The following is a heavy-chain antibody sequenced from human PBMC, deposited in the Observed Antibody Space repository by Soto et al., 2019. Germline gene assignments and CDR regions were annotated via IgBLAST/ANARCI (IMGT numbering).Heavy chain of an antibody. CDR1: GGSFSGYY. Sequence: SETLSLTCAVYGGSFSGYYWSWIRQPPGKGLEWIGEINHSGSTNYNPSLKSRVTISVDTSKNQFSLKLSSVTAADTAVYYCARVVVVVPAAGWFDPWGQGTLVTSPQ. J-gene: IGHJ5*02. CDR2: INHSGST. V-gene: IGHV4-34*01. D-gene: IGHD2-2*01. CDR3: ARVVVVVPAAGWFDP.